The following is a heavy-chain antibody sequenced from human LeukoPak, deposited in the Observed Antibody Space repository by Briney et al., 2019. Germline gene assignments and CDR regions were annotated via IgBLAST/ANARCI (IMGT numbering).Heavy chain of an antibody. J-gene: IGHJ5*02. V-gene: IGHV4-39*07. CDR3: ARAITRCGGDCYPRWFDP. CDR2: IYYSGST. D-gene: IGHD2-21*02. CDR1: GGSISSSSYY. Sequence: SETLSLTCTVSGGSISSSSYYWGWIRQPPGKGLEWIGTIYYSGSTNYNPSLKSRVTISVDTSKNQFSLKLSSVTAADTAVYYCARAITRCGGDCYPRWFDPWGQGTLVTVSS.